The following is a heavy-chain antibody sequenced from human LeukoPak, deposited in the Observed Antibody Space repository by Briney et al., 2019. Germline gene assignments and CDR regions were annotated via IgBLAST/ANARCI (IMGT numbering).Heavy chain of an antibody. D-gene: IGHD2-21*01. CDR2: IYSSGSA. V-gene: IGHV4-4*07. J-gene: IGHJ4*02. Sequence: PSETLSLTCTVSGGSISTYYWKWIRQPAGQGLEWIGHIYSSGSANYNPSLKSRVTMSVDTSKNQFSLRLTSVTAADTAVYYCASLSRGLAYCGGDCYYDYWGQGTLVTVSS. CDR3: ASLSRGLAYCGGDCYYDY. CDR1: GGSISTYY.